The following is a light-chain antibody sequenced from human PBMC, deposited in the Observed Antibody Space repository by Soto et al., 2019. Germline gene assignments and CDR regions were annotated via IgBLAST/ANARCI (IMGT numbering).Light chain of an antibody. CDR2: GAS. V-gene: IGKV1-17*01. CDR1: QGIRSD. J-gene: IGKJ4*01. CDR3: VQHNGYPLT. Sequence: DIQLTQCPSALSASVGDRVTISCRASQGIRSDLNWYQQKPGKAPKRLIYGASSLQSGVPSRFSGSGSGTDFTLTISSLQPEDFATYYCVQHNGYPLTFGGGSTVDI.